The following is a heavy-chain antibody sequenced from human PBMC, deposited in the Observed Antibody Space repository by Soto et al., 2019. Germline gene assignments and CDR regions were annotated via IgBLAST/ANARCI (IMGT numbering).Heavy chain of an antibody. CDR1: GGSISSGGYY. J-gene: IGHJ6*03. Sequence: SGTLSLTCTVSGGSISSGGYYWSWIRQHPGKGLDWIGYIYYSGSTYYNPSLKSRVTISVDTSKNQFSLKLSSVTAADTAVYYCARSGVVKHEYYYYHYYMEVWGKGTTVTVSS. V-gene: IGHV4-31*03. CDR3: ARSGVVKHEYYYYHYYMEV. D-gene: IGHD3-3*01. CDR2: IYYSGST.